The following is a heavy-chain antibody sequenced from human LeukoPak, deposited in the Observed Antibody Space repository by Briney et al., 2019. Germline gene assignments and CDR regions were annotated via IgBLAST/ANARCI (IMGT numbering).Heavy chain of an antibody. CDR3: VRHLSAGRPAFDI. CDR1: GGSINSYY. V-gene: IGHV4-59*08. Sequence: ASETLSLTCTVSGGSINSYYWSWIRQPPGKGLEWMGYIYYSGSTNYNPSLKSRVTISVDTSNNKFSLKLTSLTAADTAVYYCVRHLSAGRPAFDIWGQGTMVTVSS. CDR2: IYYSGST. D-gene: IGHD2-15*01. J-gene: IGHJ3*02.